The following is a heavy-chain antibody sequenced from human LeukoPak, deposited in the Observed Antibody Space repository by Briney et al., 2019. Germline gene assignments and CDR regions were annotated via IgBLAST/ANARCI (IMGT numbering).Heavy chain of an antibody. D-gene: IGHD3/OR15-3a*01. V-gene: IGHV3-23*01. CDR2: ISGSGGST. Sequence: GGSLRLSCAASGFTFSSYAMSWVRQAPGKGLEWVSAISGSGGSTYYADSVKGRFTISRDNSKNTVYLQMNSLRLEDTAVYYCAKNSRGTGYYYFDYWGQGTLATVSS. CDR1: GFTFSSYA. J-gene: IGHJ4*02. CDR3: AKNSRGTGYYYFDY.